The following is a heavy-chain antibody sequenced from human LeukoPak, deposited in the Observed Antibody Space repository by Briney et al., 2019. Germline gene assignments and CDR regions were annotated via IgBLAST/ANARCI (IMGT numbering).Heavy chain of an antibody. CDR1: GYTFTSYD. Sequence: ASVKVSCKASGYTFTSYDMNWVRQATGQGLEWMGWMNPKSGSTGYAQKFQGRVTFTRDTSISTAYMELSSLRSEDTAVYYCARDSYCSSTSCYQPWGQGTLVTVSS. D-gene: IGHD2-2*01. V-gene: IGHV1-8*03. J-gene: IGHJ5*02. CDR2: MNPKSGST. CDR3: ARDSYCSSTSCYQP.